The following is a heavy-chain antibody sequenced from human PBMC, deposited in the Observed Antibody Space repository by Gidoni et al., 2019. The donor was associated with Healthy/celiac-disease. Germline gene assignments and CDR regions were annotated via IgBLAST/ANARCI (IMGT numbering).Heavy chain of an antibody. Sequence: EVQLLESGGGLVQPGGSLRISCAASGFTFSSYAMSWVRQAPGKGLEWVSAIRGSGGSTYYADSVKGRFTISRDNSKNTLYLQMNSLRAEDTAVYYCAKDVGYGDYVGYYFDYWGQGTLVTVSS. D-gene: IGHD4-17*01. CDR1: GFTFSSYA. J-gene: IGHJ4*02. V-gene: IGHV3-23*01. CDR2: IRGSGGST. CDR3: AKDVGYGDYVGYYFDY.